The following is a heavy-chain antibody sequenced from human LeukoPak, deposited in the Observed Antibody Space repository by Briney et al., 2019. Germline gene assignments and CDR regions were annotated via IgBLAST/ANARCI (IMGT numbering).Heavy chain of an antibody. D-gene: IGHD2-15*01. Sequence: GASVKVSCKASGYTFTSYGISWVRQAPGQGLEWMGGIIPIFGTANYAQKFQGRVTIIADESTSTAYMELSSLRSEDTAVYYCARSPSYCSGGSCYSDHFDYWGQGTLVTVSS. J-gene: IGHJ4*02. CDR2: IIPIFGTA. V-gene: IGHV1-69*13. CDR1: GYTFTSYG. CDR3: ARSPSYCSGGSCYSDHFDY.